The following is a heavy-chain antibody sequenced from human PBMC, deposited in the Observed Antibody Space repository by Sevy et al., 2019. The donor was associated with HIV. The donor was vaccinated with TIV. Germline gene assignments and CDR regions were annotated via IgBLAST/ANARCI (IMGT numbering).Heavy chain of an antibody. Sequence: SETLSLTCTVSGGSISSYYWSWIRQPPGKGLEWIGYIYYSGSTNYNPSLKSRVTISVDTSKNQFSLRLSSVTAADTAVYYCARDRVGGDGDFDIWGQGTMVTVSS. D-gene: IGHD3-10*01. CDR3: ARDRVGGDGDFDI. V-gene: IGHV4-59*01. J-gene: IGHJ3*02. CDR1: GGSISSYY. CDR2: IYYSGST.